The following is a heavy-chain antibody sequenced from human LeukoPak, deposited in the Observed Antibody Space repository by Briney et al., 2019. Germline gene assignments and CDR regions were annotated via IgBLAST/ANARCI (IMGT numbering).Heavy chain of an antibody. CDR3: ARGIWQQLFGY. V-gene: IGHV4-34*01. J-gene: IGHJ4*02. Sequence: SETLSLTCADYGESFSAYYWTWIRQPPGKGLEWVGEINHSGSTNYNPSLKSRVTISVDTSKNQFSLKLSSVTAADTAVYYCARGIWQQLFGYWGQGTLVTVSS. CDR2: INHSGST. CDR1: GESFSAYY. D-gene: IGHD6-13*01.